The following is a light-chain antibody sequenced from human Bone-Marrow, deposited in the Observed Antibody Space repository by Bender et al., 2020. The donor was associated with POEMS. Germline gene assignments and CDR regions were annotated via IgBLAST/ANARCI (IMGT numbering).Light chain of an antibody. CDR3: QSYDNSLGGWV. Sequence: QSVLTQPPSASGTPGQRVTISCSGGNSNIGSNYVFWYQQLPGTAPKLLIYGYNNRPSGVPDRFSGSKSGTSASLAITGLQAEDEGDYYCQSYDNSLGGWVFGGGTKLTVL. V-gene: IGLV1-47*02. J-gene: IGLJ3*02. CDR2: GYN. CDR1: NSNIGSNY.